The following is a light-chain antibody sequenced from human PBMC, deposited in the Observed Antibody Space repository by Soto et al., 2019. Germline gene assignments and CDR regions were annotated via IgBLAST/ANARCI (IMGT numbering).Light chain of an antibody. CDR3: QQYCSSGT. V-gene: IGKV3-20*01. Sequence: EIVLTQSPGTLSLSPGERATLSCRASQSVSNNYLAWYQQKPGQAPRLLIYGASNRATGIPDRFSGSGSGTDFTITISILEPEDFSVYYCQQYCSSGTFGQGTKVEIK. CDR1: QSVSNNY. J-gene: IGKJ1*01. CDR2: GAS.